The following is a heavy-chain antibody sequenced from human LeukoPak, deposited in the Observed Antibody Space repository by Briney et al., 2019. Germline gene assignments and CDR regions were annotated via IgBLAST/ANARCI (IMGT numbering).Heavy chain of an antibody. CDR1: GYTFTGYY. CDR2: INPNSGGT. CDR3: ARELGYCSSTSCYYYFDY. V-gene: IGHV1-2*02. Sequence: GASVKVSCKASGYTFTGYYMHWVRQAPGQGLEWMGWINPNSGGTNYAQKFQGRVTMTRDTSISTAYMELSRLRSDDTAVYYCARELGYCSSTSCYYYFDYWDQGTLVTVSS. D-gene: IGHD2-2*01. J-gene: IGHJ4*02.